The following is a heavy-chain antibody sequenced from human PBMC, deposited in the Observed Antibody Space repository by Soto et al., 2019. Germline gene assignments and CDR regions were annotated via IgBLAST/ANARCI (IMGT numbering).Heavy chain of an antibody. CDR2: VSYTGNT. D-gene: IGHD2-2*01. V-gene: IGHV4-31*03. CDR3: ARGTLV. J-gene: IGHJ4*02. Sequence: QVQLQESGPGLMQPSQTLSLTCTVSGGSIGSGGYWWSWIRQHPGRGLEWIGFVSYTGNTQYNPSLKSRVHISVDTSTKQFSLKLSSVTAADPAVYYCARGTLVWGQGTLVTVSS. CDR1: GGSIGSGGYW.